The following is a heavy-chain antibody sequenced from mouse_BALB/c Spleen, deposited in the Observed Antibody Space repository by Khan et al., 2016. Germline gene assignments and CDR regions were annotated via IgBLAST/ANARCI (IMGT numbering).Heavy chain of an antibody. Sequence: EVKLLESGGGLVQPGGSLKLSCAASGFDFSRYWMSWVRQAPGKGLEWIGEINPDSSKINYTPSLKDKFIISRDNAKNTLYLQLSKVRSEDTARYYCASTYWYFDVWGAGTTVTVSA. CDR1: GFDFSRYW. V-gene: IGHV4-1*02. CDR3: ASTYWYFDV. CDR2: INPDSSKI. J-gene: IGHJ1*01.